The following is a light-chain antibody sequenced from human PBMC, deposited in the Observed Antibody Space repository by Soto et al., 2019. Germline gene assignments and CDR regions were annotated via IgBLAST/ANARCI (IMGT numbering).Light chain of an antibody. CDR3: QQYSDSSGA. J-gene: IGKJ1*01. CDR2: DAS. Sequence: DIHVTQSPSTLSSSVGDRVTITFGASQSIGTWLAWYQQKPGKAPKLLIFDASTLESGVPSRFSGSGSGTDFTLTISSLQPDDFATYYCQQYSDSSGAFGQGTKVDVK. CDR1: QSIGTW. V-gene: IGKV1-5*01.